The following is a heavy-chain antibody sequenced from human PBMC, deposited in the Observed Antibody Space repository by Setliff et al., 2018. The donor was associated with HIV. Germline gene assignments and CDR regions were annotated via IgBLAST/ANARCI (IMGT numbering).Heavy chain of an antibody. D-gene: IGHD3-10*01. V-gene: IGHV1-69*06. CDR3: ATVIYYSSGSYSLDY. CDR2: IIPIFGTA. J-gene: IGHJ4*02. Sequence: SVKVSCKASGDTLSNYAISWVRQAPGQGLELMGGIIPIFGTANYAQKFEGRVTITADKSTGKAYLEVSSLRSEDTAVYYCATVIYYSSGSYSLDYWGQPTLVTVSS. CDR1: GDTLSNYA.